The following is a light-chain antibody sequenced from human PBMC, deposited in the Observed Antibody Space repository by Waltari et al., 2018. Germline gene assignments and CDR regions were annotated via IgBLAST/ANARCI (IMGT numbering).Light chain of an antibody. V-gene: IGLV2-14*01. CDR3: SSQSSNDVVL. Sequence: QSALTQPASVSGSPVQSVTIFCAGTSIDVGGYNSVSWYQEHPGQAPRVIIYVVSDRPSGVSDRFSGSKSGNTASLTISGLQAEDEADYYCSSQSSNDVVLFGGGTKLTVL. CDR2: VVS. CDR1: SIDVGGYNS. J-gene: IGLJ2*01.